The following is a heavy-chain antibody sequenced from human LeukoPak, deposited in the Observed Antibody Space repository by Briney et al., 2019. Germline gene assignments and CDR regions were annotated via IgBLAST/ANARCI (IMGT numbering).Heavy chain of an antibody. CDR2: IKEDGTER. CDR3: AKGGDLYCSSTSCLIYHYYYYYYMDV. J-gene: IGHJ6*03. Sequence: PGGSLRLSCAASGFTLSSRWMNWFRQAPGKGLEWVGNIKEDGTERHYVNSVRGRFTISRDNANNSLYLQMNSLRAEDTAVYYCAKGGDLYCSSTSCLIYHYYYYYYMDVWGKGTTVTISS. CDR1: GFTLSSRW. D-gene: IGHD2-2*01. V-gene: IGHV3-7*03.